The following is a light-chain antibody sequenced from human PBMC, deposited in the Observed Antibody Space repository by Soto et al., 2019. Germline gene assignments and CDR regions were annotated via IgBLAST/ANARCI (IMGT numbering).Light chain of an antibody. CDR2: FTS. Sequence: EIVLTQFPGILSLSPGERATLSCRASQTVSDNFLAWYQQKPGQSPRLLIYFTSSRATGIPDRFRGSGSGTDFTLTISRLEPEDFAVYYCQQYGTSPVTFGQGTKREIQ. J-gene: IGKJ2*01. CDR1: QTVSDNF. CDR3: QQYGTSPVT. V-gene: IGKV3-20*01.